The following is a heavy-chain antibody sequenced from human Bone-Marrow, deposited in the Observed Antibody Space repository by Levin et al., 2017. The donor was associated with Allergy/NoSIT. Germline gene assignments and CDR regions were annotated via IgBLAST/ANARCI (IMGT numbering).Heavy chain of an antibody. CDR1: GFTFSTYS. V-gene: IGHV3-21*01. CDR2: FSSSSSYT. D-gene: IGHD1-14*01. CDR3: ARDLARGQPKYYCYGMDV. Sequence: GGSLRLSCAASGFTFSTYSMNWVRQAPGKGLEWVSSFSSSSSYTYYADSVKGRFTISRDNAKNSLYLQMNSLRAEDTAVYYCARDLARGQPKYYCYGMDVWGQGTTVTVSS. J-gene: IGHJ6*02.